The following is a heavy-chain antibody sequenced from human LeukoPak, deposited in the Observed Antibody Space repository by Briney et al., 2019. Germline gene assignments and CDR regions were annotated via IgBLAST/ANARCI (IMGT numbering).Heavy chain of an antibody. CDR1: GGSISSSSYY. Sequence: SETLSLTCTVSGGSISSSSYYWGWIRQPPGKGLEWIGYISNSGGTNYNPSLKSRVTISLDTSKNQFSLKLSSVTAADTAVYYCARRLGSGSLRDWFDPWGQGTLVTVSS. J-gene: IGHJ5*02. CDR2: ISNSGGT. D-gene: IGHD3-10*01. V-gene: IGHV4-61*05. CDR3: ARRLGSGSLRDWFDP.